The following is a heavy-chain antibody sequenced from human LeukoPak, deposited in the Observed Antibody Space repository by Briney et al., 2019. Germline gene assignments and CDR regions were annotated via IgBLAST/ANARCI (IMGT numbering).Heavy chain of an antibody. CDR1: GGSISSYY. CDR3: AREERRLGAFDI. Sequence: ETLSLTCTVSGGSISSYYWSWVRQAPGKGLEWVANIKQDGSEKYYVDSVKGRFTISRDNAKNSLYLQMNSLRAEDTAVYYCAREERRLGAFDIWGQGTMVTVSS. V-gene: IGHV3-7*01. D-gene: IGHD1-1*01. J-gene: IGHJ3*02. CDR2: IKQDGSEK.